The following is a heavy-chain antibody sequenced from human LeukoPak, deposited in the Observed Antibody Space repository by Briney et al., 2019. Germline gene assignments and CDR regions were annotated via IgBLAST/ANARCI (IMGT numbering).Heavy chain of an antibody. CDR2: INPNSGGT. J-gene: IGHJ3*02. CDR3: ARTRITIFGVVIDDFDI. Sequence: ASVKVSCKASGYTFTGYYMHWVRQAPGQGLEWMGWINPNSGGTNYAQKFQGRVTMTRDTSISTAYMELRSLRSDDTAVYYCARTRITIFGVVIDDFDIWGQGTMVTVSS. CDR1: GYTFTGYY. D-gene: IGHD3-3*01. V-gene: IGHV1-2*02.